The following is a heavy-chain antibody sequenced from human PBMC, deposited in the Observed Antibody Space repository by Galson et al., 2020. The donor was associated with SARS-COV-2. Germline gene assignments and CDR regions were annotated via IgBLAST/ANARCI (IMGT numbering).Heavy chain of an antibody. CDR1: GFTFSSYG. CDR3: ARLVSAYYGMDV. D-gene: IGHD2-8*01. Sequence: GESLKISCAASGFTFSSYGMHWVRQAPGKGLEWVGVIWYDGSNKYYADSVKGRFTISRDNSKNTLYLQMNSLRAEDTAVYYCARLVSAYYGMDVWGQGTTVTVSS. V-gene: IGHV3-33*01. CDR2: IWYDGSNK. J-gene: IGHJ6*02.